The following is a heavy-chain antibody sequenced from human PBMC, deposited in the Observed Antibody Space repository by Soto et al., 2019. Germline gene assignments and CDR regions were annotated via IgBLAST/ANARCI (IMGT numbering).Heavy chain of an antibody. Sequence: VQLVQSGAEVKKPGESLKISCKGSEFGFTTYWIAWVRQMSGEGLKWMGIIYPGDSRTTYSPSFQGQVTISANKSINTAYLQWSSLKASDTAMYYCTRDLDYGGNSEDFDIWGQGTRVTVSS. J-gene: IGHJ3*02. CDR2: IYPGDSRT. CDR1: EFGFTTYW. D-gene: IGHD4-17*01. CDR3: TRDLDYGGNSEDFDI. V-gene: IGHV5-51*03.